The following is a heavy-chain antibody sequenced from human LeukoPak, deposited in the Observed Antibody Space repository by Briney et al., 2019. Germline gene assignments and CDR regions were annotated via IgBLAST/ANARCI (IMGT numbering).Heavy chain of an antibody. CDR2: ISSSGSTI. CDR3: ARDLASIFTTDNYFDY. J-gene: IGHJ4*02. V-gene: IGHV3-11*01. D-gene: IGHD3-22*01. Sequence: PGGSLRLSCAASGFTFSDYYMSWIRQAPGKGLEWVSYISSSGSTIYYADSVKGRFTISRDNAKNSLYLQMNSLRAEDTAVYYCARDLASIFTTDNYFDYWGQGTLVTVSS. CDR1: GFTFSDYY.